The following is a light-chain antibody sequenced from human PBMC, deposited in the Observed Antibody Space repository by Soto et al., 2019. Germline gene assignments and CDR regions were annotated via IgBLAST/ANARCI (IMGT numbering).Light chain of an antibody. CDR1: TGAVTSDYY. V-gene: IGLV7-43*01. J-gene: IGLJ2*01. CDR2: NTR. CDR3: LLYYGGARL. Sequence: QTVVTQEPSLTVSPGGTVTLTCASGTGAVTSDYYPNWFQQKPGQAPRALIYNTRNRHSWTPARFSGSLLGGKAALTLSGVQPEDEAEYYCLLYYGGARLFGGGTKLTVL.